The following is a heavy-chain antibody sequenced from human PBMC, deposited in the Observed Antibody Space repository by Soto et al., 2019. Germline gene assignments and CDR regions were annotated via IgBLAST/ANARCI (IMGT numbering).Heavy chain of an antibody. J-gene: IGHJ5*02. D-gene: IGHD3-10*01. CDR1: GGSFSGYY. V-gene: IGHV4-34*01. CDR2: INHSGST. CDR3: ARAFLGSYYNSPNWFYP. Sequence: SETLSLTCAVYGGSFSGYYWSWIRQPPGKGLEWIGEINHSGSTNYNPSLKSRVTISVDTSKNQFSLKLSSVTAADTAVYYCARAFLGSYYNSPNWFYPWGQGTLVTVSS.